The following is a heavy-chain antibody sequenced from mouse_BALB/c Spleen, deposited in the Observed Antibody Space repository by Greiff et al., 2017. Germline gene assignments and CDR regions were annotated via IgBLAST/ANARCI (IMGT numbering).Heavy chain of an antibody. Sequence: EVQLQQSGPELVKPGASVKMSCKASGYTFTSYVMHWVKQKPGQGLEWIGYINPYNDGTKYNEKFKGKATLTSDKSSSTAYMELSSLTSEDSAVYYCAREGYYGSEGNWYFDVWGAGTTVTVSS. CDR1: GYTFTSYV. D-gene: IGHD1-1*01. CDR3: AREGYYGSEGNWYFDV. V-gene: IGHV1-14*01. J-gene: IGHJ1*01. CDR2: INPYNDGT.